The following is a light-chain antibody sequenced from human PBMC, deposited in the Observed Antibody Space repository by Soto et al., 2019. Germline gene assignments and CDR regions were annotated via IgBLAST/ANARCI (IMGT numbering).Light chain of an antibody. Sequence: EIVLTQSPDTLALSPGERATLSCRVSQRVSNNYLAWYQQKPGQPPRLLISGAFFRAPGIPDSFSGSGSGTGFTHTIIRLEPEDFAVYYCQQYGSSPRTFGQGSKVEIK. CDR2: GAF. J-gene: IGKJ1*01. CDR1: QRVSNNY. V-gene: IGKV3-20*01. CDR3: QQYGSSPRT.